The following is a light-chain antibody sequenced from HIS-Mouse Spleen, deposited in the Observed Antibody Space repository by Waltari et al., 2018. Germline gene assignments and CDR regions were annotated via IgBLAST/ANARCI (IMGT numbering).Light chain of an antibody. CDR2: QDR. J-gene: IGLJ2*01. CDR3: QAWDSSYSV. V-gene: IGLV3-1*01. Sequence: SYELTQPPSVSVSPGQTASITCSGDKLGDKYACWYQQKPGQSPVLVIYQDRKRPSGIPERFSGSNSWNTATLTISGTQAMDEADYYCQAWDSSYSVFGGGTKLTVL. CDR1: KLGDKY.